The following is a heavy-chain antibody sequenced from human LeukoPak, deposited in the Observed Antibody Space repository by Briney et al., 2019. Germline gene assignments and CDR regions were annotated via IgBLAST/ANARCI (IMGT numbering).Heavy chain of an antibody. CDR1: GFTFGDYG. V-gene: IGHV3-49*03. Sequence: GRSLRLSCTASGFTFGDYGMSWFRQAPGKGLEWVGFIRSKAYGGTTEYAASVKGRFAISRDDSKSIAYLQMNSLKTEDTAVYYCTRVDSGWYSPFDFWGQGTLVTVSS. CDR3: TRVDSGWYSPFDF. J-gene: IGHJ4*02. CDR2: IRSKAYGGTT. D-gene: IGHD6-19*01.